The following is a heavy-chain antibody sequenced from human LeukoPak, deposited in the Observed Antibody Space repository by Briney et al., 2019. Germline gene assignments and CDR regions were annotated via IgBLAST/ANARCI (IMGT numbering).Heavy chain of an antibody. D-gene: IGHD1-14*01. V-gene: IGHV3-30*19. J-gene: IGHJ5*02. CDR3: ARARYPGINWFDP. CDR2: ISYDGSNK. CDR1: GFTFSSYG. Sequence: GGSLRLSCAASGFTFSSYGMHWVRQAPGKGLEWVAVISYDGSNKYYADSVKGRFTISRDNSKNTLYLQMNSLRAEDTAVYYCARARYPGINWFDPWGQGTLVTVSS.